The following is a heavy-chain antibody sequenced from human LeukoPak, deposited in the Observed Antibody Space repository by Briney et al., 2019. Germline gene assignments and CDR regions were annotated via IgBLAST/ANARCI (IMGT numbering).Heavy chain of an antibody. CDR2: IYYSGST. Sequence: SETLSLTCTVSGGSISSSSYYWGWIRQPPGKGLEWIGSIYYSGSTYYNPSLKSRVTIPVDTSKNQFSLKLSSVTAADTAVYYCARRIGRHSTPPFDPWGQGTLVTVSS. D-gene: IGHD4-23*01. J-gene: IGHJ5*02. CDR1: GGSISSSSYY. V-gene: IGHV4-39*01. CDR3: ARRIGRHSTPPFDP.